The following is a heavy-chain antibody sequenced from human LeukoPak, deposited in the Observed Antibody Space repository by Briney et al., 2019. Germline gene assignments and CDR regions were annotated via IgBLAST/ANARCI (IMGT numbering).Heavy chain of an antibody. Sequence: GGSLRLSCAASGFTFSSYAMSWVRQAPGKGLEWVSSISSSSSYIYYADSVKGRFTISRDNAKNSLYLQMNSLRAEDTAVYYCARLGYSYGASLVDYWGQGTLVTVSS. CDR2: ISSSSSYI. CDR1: GFTFSSYA. CDR3: ARLGYSYGASLVDY. J-gene: IGHJ4*02. V-gene: IGHV3-21*01. D-gene: IGHD5-18*01.